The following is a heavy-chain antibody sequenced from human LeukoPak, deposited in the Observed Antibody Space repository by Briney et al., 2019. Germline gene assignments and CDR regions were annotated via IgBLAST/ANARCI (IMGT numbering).Heavy chain of an antibody. CDR2: ISPLSGNT. J-gene: IGHJ4*02. Sequence: ASVRVSCKASGYTFSRYGINWVRQAPGQGLELMGWISPLSGNTDYAQNFQGRVTMTTDTSSSRAYVELRSLRSGDTAIYYCARDYLAAPAYWGQGTLVTVSS. CDR3: ARDYLAAPAY. CDR1: GYTFSRYG. V-gene: IGHV1-18*01. D-gene: IGHD6-6*01.